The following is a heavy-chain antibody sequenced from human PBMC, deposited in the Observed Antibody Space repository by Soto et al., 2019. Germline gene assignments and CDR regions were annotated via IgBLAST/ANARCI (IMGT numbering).Heavy chain of an antibody. CDR3: ASATTSAADSSWYYYYYGMDV. CDR2: IYHSGST. V-gene: IGHV4-30-2*01. CDR1: GGSISSGGYS. D-gene: IGHD6-13*01. Sequence: SETLSLTCAVSGGSISSGGYSWSWIRQPPGKGLEWIGYIYHSGSTYYNPSLKSRVTISVDKSKNQFSLKLSSVTAADTAVYYCASATTSAADSSWYYYYYGMDVWGQGTTVTVSS. J-gene: IGHJ6*02.